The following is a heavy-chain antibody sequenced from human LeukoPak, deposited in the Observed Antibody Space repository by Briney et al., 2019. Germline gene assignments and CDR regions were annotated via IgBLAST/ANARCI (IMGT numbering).Heavy chain of an antibody. D-gene: IGHD4-17*01. J-gene: IGHJ4*02. CDR3: ARGAVTRYFDY. CDR1: GASISSDNYY. Sequence: SETLSLTCTVSGASISSDNYYWGWVRQPPGKGLEWIGGIYYRGSTYYTPSLKSRLTISVDTSKSQFSLKLSSVTAADTATFYCARGAVTRYFDYWGQGTLVTVSS. V-gene: IGHV4-39*01. CDR2: IYYRGST.